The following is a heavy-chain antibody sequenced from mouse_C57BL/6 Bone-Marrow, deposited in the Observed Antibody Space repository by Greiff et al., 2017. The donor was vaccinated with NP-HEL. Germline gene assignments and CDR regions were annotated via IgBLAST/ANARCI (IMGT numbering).Heavy chain of an antibody. CDR3: ARPGFRDAMDY. CDR1: GYTFTSYW. J-gene: IGHJ4*01. Sequence: QVQLQQSGAELVKPGASVKLSCKASGYTFTSYWMHWVKQRPGQGLEWIGMIHPNSGSTNYNEKFKSKATLTVDKSSSTAYMQLSSLTSEDSAVYYCARPGFRDAMDYWGQGTSVTVSS. V-gene: IGHV1-64*01. CDR2: IHPNSGST. D-gene: IGHD3-2*02.